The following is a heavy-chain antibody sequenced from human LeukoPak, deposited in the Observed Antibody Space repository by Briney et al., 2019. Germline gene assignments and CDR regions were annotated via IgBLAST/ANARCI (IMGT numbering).Heavy chain of an antibody. J-gene: IGHJ4*02. CDR2: IYVDGST. D-gene: IGHD6-19*01. CDR1: GFIVSSHF. Sequence: GGPLRLSCAASGFIVSSHFMSWVRQAPGKGLEWVSVIYVDGSTYYADTVKGRFTISRDNSKNTLFLQMNSLRADDTAVYYCARSSSGWHDYWGQGTLVNVSS. V-gene: IGHV3-53*01. CDR3: ARSSSGWHDY.